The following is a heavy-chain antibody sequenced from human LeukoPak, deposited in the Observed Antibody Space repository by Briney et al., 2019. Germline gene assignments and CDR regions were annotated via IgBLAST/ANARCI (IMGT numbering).Heavy chain of an antibody. CDR2: IYYSGST. CDR3: ARLHTGNAFDI. V-gene: IGHV4-59*08. J-gene: IGHJ3*02. Sequence: SETLSLTCTVSGGSISSYYWSWIRQPPGKGLGWIGYIYYSGSTNYNPSLKSRVTISVDTSKNQFSLKLSSVTAADTAVYYCARLHTGNAFDIWGQGTMVTVSS. CDR1: GGSISSYY. D-gene: IGHD1-14*01.